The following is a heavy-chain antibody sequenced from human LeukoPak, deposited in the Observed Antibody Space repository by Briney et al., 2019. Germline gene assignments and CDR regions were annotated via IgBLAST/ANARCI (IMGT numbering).Heavy chain of an antibody. V-gene: IGHV3-48*03. Sequence: GGSLRLTCVVSGFTFSSYEMHWVRQAPGKGLEWVSYISSSSGSIKNYADSVKGRFTISRDNAKNSLYLQMNSLRAEDTAVYNCARVPWGAVGYCGLGSLVSVSS. D-gene: IGHD3-16*01. CDR2: ISSSSGSIK. J-gene: IGHJ4*03. CDR3: ARVPWGAVGY. CDR1: GFTFSSYE.